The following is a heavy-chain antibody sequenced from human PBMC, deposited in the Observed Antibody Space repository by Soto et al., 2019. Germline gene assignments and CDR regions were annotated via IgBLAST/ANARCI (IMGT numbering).Heavy chain of an antibody. V-gene: IGHV3-64D*06. CDR3: VKDRYVDY. CDR1: GFTLSSYA. J-gene: IGHJ4*02. Sequence: GGSLRLSCSVSGFTLSSYAMHWVRQAPEKGLEYAASISSNGGSTYYADSVKGRFTISRDNSKNTLYLQMSSLRAEDTAVYYCVKDRYVDYWGQGTLVTVS. CDR2: ISSNGGST.